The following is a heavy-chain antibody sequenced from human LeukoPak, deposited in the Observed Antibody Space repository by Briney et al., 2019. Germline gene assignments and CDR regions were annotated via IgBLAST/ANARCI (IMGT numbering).Heavy chain of an antibody. CDR3: ARDTIRGNDY. J-gene: IGHJ4*02. Sequence: PGGSLRLSCAASGFTLSSYSMNWVRQAPGKGLEWVSYISSSSSSIYYADSVKGRFTISRYNAKNSLYLQMNSLRDEDTAVYYCARDTIRGNDYWGQGTLVTVSS. CDR2: ISSSSSSI. V-gene: IGHV3-48*02. D-gene: IGHD3-3*01. CDR1: GFTLSSYS.